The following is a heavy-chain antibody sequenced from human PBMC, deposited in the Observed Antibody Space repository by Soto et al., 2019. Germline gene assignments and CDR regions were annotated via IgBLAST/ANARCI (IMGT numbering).Heavy chain of an antibody. CDR3: ARVGTTKLRPSPYYYYYYGMDV. CDR2: IIPIFGTA. CDR1: GGTFSSYA. Sequence: QVQLVQSGAEVKKPGSSVKVSCKASGGTFSSYAISWVRQAPGQGLEWMGGIIPIFGTANYAQKFQGRVTITADESTSTAYMELSSLRSEDTAVYYCARVGTTKLRPSPYYYYYYGMDVWGQGTTVTASS. J-gene: IGHJ6*02. V-gene: IGHV1-69*01. D-gene: IGHD4-17*01.